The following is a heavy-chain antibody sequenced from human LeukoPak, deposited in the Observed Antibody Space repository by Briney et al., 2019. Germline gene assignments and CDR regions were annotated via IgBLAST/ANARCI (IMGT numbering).Heavy chain of an antibody. Sequence: GGSLRLSCAASGFTFSSYAMHWVRQAPGKGLEWVAVISYDGSNKYYADSMKGRFTIYRDNSKNTLYLQMNSLRAEDTAVYYCATCRLVLDASDIWGQGTMVTVSS. CDR2: ISYDGSNK. J-gene: IGHJ3*02. CDR3: ATCRLVLDASDI. CDR1: GFTFSSYA. D-gene: IGHD3-9*01. V-gene: IGHV3-30*04.